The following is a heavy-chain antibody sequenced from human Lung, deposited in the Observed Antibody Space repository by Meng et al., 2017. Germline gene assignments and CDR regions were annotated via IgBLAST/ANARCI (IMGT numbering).Heavy chain of an antibody. CDR2: ITGDGSST. J-gene: IGHJ4*02. Sequence: EVQLVESGGGLVQPGGSLGLSCAASGFTFSTHWMHWFRQAPGKGLEWVSRITGDGSSTIYADSVQGRFTMSRDNAKNTLSLQMNSLRAEDTAVYYCARGGVTTDDWGQGTLVTVSS. CDR1: GFTFSTHW. V-gene: IGHV3-74*01. D-gene: IGHD4-17*01. CDR3: ARGGVTTDD.